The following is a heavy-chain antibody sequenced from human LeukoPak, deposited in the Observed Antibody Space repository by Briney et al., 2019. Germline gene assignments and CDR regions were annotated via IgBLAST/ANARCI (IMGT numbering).Heavy chain of an antibody. CDR2: ISGSSGRT. CDR1: EFTFSSYA. Sequence: RGSLSLSCAASEFTFSSYAMSWVRQAPGKGLEWVSRISGSSGRTYYTDSVTGRFTISRDNSKNMVYLQMNSLRAEDTAIYYCARDDAADGGYLDHWGQGTLVTVSS. J-gene: IGHJ4*02. V-gene: IGHV3-23*01. CDR3: ARDDAADGGYLDH. D-gene: IGHD3-10*01.